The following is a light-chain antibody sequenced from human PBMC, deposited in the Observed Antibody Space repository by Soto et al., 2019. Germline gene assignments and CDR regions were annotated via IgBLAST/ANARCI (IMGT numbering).Light chain of an antibody. CDR2: GAS. Sequence: EILMTQSPATLSVSPGERATLSCRASQSVSSNLAWYQQKPGQAPRLLIYGASNRATGIPARFSGSGSGTEFTLNISSLQSEDFAVYYCQHYNNWPYTFGQGTKLEIK. J-gene: IGKJ2*01. CDR1: QSVSSN. CDR3: QHYNNWPYT. V-gene: IGKV3-15*01.